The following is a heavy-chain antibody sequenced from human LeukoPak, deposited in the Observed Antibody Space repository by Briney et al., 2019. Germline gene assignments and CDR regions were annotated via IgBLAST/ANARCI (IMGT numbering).Heavy chain of an antibody. CDR1: GFTFSSYS. Sequence: KSGGSLRLSCAASGFTFSSYSMNWVRQAPGKGLEWVSSITNSGNYIYFADSVKGRFTIARDNANNSLYLQMNSLRAEDTAVYYCARDKGCSSTSCYTGEYSSSSGLFDIWGQGTMVTVSS. CDR3: ARDKGCSSTSCYTGEYSSSSGLFDI. CDR2: ITNSGNYI. D-gene: IGHD2-2*02. V-gene: IGHV3-21*06. J-gene: IGHJ3*02.